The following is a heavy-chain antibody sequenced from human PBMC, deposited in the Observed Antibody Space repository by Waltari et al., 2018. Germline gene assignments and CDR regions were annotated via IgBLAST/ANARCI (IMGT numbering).Heavy chain of an antibody. Sequence: EVQLLESGGGLVQPGGSLRLSCAASGFTFSSYAMSWVRRAPGKGLEWVSAISGSGGSTYYADSVKGRFTISRDNSKNTLYLQMNSLRAEDTAVYYCAKDPKLELRPAGYWGQGTLVTVSS. D-gene: IGHD1-7*01. CDR2: ISGSGGST. CDR1: GFTFSSYA. V-gene: IGHV3-23*01. J-gene: IGHJ4*02. CDR3: AKDPKLELRPAGY.